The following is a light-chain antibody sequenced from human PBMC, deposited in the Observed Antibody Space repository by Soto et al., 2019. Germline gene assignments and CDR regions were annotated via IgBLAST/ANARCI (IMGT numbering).Light chain of an antibody. CDR2: SAS. CDR3: QQGRTSPFS. V-gene: IGKV1D-12*01. J-gene: IGKJ3*01. CDR1: QYISIW. Sequence: DIQMTQSPSFVSASLGDRVTLTCRASQYISIWLAWYQQRRGEAPRLLIFSASTLKNGVPARFSGSGSGTDFTLTISGLQPEDVATYYCQQGRTSPFSFGPGTKV.